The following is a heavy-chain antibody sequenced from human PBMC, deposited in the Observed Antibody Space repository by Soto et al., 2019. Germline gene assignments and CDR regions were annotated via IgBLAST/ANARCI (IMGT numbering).Heavy chain of an antibody. V-gene: IGHV1-18*01. J-gene: IGHJ6*02. Sequence: ASVKVSCKSSGYTFTSYGISWVRQAPGQGLERMGWINVYNGNTKYAQKLLGRVTMTTDTSTSTAYMELRSLRSDDTAVYYCARDRGKDYDFWSGYPYGMDVWGQGTTVTVSS. D-gene: IGHD3-3*01. CDR2: INVYNGNT. CDR1: GYTFTSYG. CDR3: ARDRGKDYDFWSGYPYGMDV.